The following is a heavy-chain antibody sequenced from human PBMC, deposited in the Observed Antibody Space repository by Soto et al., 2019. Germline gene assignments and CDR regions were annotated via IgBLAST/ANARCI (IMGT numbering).Heavy chain of an antibody. J-gene: IGHJ3*02. D-gene: IGHD3-22*01. CDR3: ARDLRITMIVVVNDAFDI. Sequence: GGSLRLSCAASGFTFSSYGMHWVRQAPGKGLEWVAVIWYDGSNKYYADSVKGRFTISRDNSKNTLYLQMNSLRAEDTAVYYCARDLRITMIVVVNDAFDIWGQGTMVTVSS. CDR2: IWYDGSNK. CDR1: GFTFSSYG. V-gene: IGHV3-33*01.